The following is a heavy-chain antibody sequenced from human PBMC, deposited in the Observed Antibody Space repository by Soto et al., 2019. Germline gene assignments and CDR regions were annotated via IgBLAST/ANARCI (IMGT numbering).Heavy chain of an antibody. J-gene: IGHJ6*02. D-gene: IGHD3-3*01. Sequence: ASVKVSCKASGYTFTSYGISWLRQAPGQGLEWMGWISAYNGNTNYAQKLQGRVTMTTDTSTSTAYMELRSLRSDDTAVYYCARVATYYDFWSGYYDYYYYGMDVWGQGTTVTVSS. V-gene: IGHV1-18*01. CDR2: ISAYNGNT. CDR1: GYTFTSYG. CDR3: ARVATYYDFWSGYYDYYYYGMDV.